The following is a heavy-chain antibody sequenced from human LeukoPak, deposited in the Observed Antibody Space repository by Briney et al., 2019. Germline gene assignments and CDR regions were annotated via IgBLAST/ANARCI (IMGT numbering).Heavy chain of an antibody. CDR3: ARVGDSSGYYPYYYYGMDV. V-gene: IGHV1-46*01. J-gene: IGHJ6*02. CDR1: GYTFTSYY. D-gene: IGHD3-22*01. CDR2: INPSGGST. Sequence: ASVKVSCKASGYTFTSYYMHWVRQAPGQGLEWMGIINPSGGSTSYAQKFQGRVTMTRDTSTSTAYMELRSLRSDDTAVYYCARVGDSSGYYPYYYYGMDVWGQGTTVTVSS.